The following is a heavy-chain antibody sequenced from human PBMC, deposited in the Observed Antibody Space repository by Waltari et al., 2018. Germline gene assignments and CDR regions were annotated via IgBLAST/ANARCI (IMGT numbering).Heavy chain of an antibody. V-gene: IGHV1-8*01. CDR2: MNPNSGNT. CDR1: GYTFTSYD. CDR3: ARANGDYEGNWFDP. Sequence: QVQLVQSGAEVKKPGASVKVSCKASGYTFTSYDINWVRQATGQGLEWMGWMNPNSGNTGYAQKFQGRVTMTRNTSISTAYMELSSLRSEDTAVYYCARANGDYEGNWFDPWAREPWSPSPQ. J-gene: IGHJ5*02. D-gene: IGHD4-17*01.